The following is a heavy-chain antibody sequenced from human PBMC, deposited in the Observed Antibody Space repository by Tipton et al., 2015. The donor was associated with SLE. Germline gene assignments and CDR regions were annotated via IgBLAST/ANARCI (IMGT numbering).Heavy chain of an antibody. V-gene: IGHV4-59*01. Sequence: LRLSCTVSGGSISSYYWSWIRQPPGKGLEWIGYIYYSGSTNYNPSLKSRVTISVDTSKNQFSLNLSSVTAADTAVYYCAGETTGDTYSSYGMDVWGQGTTVTVSS. D-gene: IGHD7-27*01. J-gene: IGHJ6*02. CDR3: AGETTGDTYSSYGMDV. CDR2: IYYSGST. CDR1: GGSISSYY.